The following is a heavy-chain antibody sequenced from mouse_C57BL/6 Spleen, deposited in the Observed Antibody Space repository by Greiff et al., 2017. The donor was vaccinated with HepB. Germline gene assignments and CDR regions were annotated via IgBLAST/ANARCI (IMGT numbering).Heavy chain of an antibody. J-gene: IGHJ4*01. D-gene: IGHD2-4*01. CDR2: IDPNSGGT. CDR3: ARSEGDDYDYAMDY. Sequence: QVQLQQPGAELVQPGASVKLSCKASGYTFTSYWMHWVKQRPGRGLEWIGRIDPNSGGTKYNEKFKSKATLTVDKPSSTAYMQLSSLTSEDSAVYYGARSEGDDYDYAMDYWGQGTSVTVSS. V-gene: IGHV1-72*01. CDR1: GYTFTSYW.